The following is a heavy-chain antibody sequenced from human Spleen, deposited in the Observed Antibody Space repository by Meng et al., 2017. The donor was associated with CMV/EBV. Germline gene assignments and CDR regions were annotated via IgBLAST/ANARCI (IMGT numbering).Heavy chain of an antibody. V-gene: IGHV4-4*02. D-gene: IGHD1-26*01. J-gene: IGHJ5*02. CDR1: GGSSSNSNW. Sequence: CAVSGGSSSNSNWWSWVRQPPGKGLEWIGEMYHSGTTNYNPSLKSRVTISVDTSKNQFSLKLSSVTAADTAVYYCARGDGSYYLGFDPWGQGTLVTVSS. CDR2: MYHSGTT. CDR3: ARGDGSYYLGFDP.